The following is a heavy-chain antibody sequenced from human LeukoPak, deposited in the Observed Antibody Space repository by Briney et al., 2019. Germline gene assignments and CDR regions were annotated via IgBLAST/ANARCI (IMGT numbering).Heavy chain of an antibody. D-gene: IGHD2-15*01. CDR3: ARDRLQSGSDY. Sequence: PGGSLRLSCSASGFTFSSYSMIWVRQAPGKGLEWVSSISSSSSYIYYADSVKGRFTISRDNAKNSLYLQMNSLRAEDTAVYYCARDRLQSGSDYWGQGTLVTVSS. V-gene: IGHV3-21*01. CDR1: GFTFSSYS. J-gene: IGHJ4*02. CDR2: ISSSSSYI.